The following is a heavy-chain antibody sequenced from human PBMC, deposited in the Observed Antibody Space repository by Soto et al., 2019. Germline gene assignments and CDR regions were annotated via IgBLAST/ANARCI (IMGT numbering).Heavy chain of an antibody. V-gene: IGHV4-39*01. Sequence: SETLSLTCTVSGDSITSINNYWGWIRQPPGMGLEWIANIYYDGSTFYNPSLKSRVAMSIDTTKNQFSLNLTSVTATDTAVYYCTTVVLPGPRHMDFDPGGQGLSVTVSS. J-gene: IGHJ5*02. CDR1: GDSITSINNY. CDR3: TTVVLPGPRHMDFDP. D-gene: IGHD3-16*01. CDR2: IYYDGST.